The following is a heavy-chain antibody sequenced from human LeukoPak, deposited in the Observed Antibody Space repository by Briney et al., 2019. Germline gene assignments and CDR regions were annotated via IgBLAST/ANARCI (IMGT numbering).Heavy chain of an antibody. Sequence: GESLKISCQGSGYSFTNYWIGWVRQMPGKGLEWMGIIYPGYSSVRYIPSFQGQVTFSADKSISTAYLQWSSLKASDTAIYYCVRSLPGDTSGYSYCDSWGQGTLVTVSS. CDR2: IYPGYSSV. J-gene: IGHJ4*02. V-gene: IGHV5-51*01. CDR1: GYSFTNYW. D-gene: IGHD3-22*01. CDR3: VRSLPGDTSGYSYCDS.